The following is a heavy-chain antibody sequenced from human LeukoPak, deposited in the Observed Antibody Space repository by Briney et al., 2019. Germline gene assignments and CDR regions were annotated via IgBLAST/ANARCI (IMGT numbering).Heavy chain of an antibody. CDR3: AKTLTTVTKRYWYFDL. Sequence: PGGSLRLSCAASGFTFSSYAMSWVHQAPGKGLEWVSAISGSGGSTYYADSVKGRFTISRDNSKNTLYLQMNSLRAEDTAVYYCAKTLTTVTKRYWYFDLWGRGTLVTVSS. V-gene: IGHV3-23*01. J-gene: IGHJ2*01. CDR2: ISGSGGST. D-gene: IGHD4-17*01. CDR1: GFTFSSYA.